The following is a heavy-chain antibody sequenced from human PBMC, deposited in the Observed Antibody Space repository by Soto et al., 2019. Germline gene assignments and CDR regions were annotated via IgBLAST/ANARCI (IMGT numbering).Heavy chain of an antibody. D-gene: IGHD1-26*01. V-gene: IGHV3-11*06. CDR3: ARLSVGVNWYFDL. CDR2: VSSTGSYT. Sequence: GGSLRLSCQASGFNFGDYYMSWVRQAPGKGLEWVSFVSSTGSYTKYSDSVGGRFTVSRDNGKNSLHLQLNSLRVEDTAVYYCARLSVGVNWYFDLWGRGTLVTASS. CDR1: GFNFGDYY. J-gene: IGHJ2*01.